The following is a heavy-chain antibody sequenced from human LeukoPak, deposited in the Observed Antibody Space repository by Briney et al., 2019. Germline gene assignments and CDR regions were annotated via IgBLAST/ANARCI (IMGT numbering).Heavy chain of an antibody. D-gene: IGHD3-22*01. CDR2: INAGNGNT. CDR3: ARSDSSGYYYVGPWDY. CDR1: GYTFTSYA. Sequence: ASVKVSCKASGYTFTSYAMHWVRQAPGQRLEWMGWINAGNGNTKYSQKFQGRVTMTTDTSTSTAYMELRSLRSDDTAVYYCARSDSSGYYYVGPWDYWGQGTLVTVSS. V-gene: IGHV1-3*01. J-gene: IGHJ4*02.